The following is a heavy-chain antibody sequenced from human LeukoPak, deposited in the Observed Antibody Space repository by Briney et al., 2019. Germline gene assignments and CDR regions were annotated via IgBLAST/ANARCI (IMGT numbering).Heavy chain of an antibody. CDR3: AREAYSYGYKY. Sequence: PGGSLRLSCAASGFTFSSYAMSWVRQAPGKGLEWVSYISSSGRTIYYADSVKGRFTISRDNAKNSLYLQMNSLRAEDTGLYYCAREAYSYGYKYWGQGTLVTVSS. V-gene: IGHV3-48*03. D-gene: IGHD5-18*01. CDR1: GFTFSSYA. CDR2: ISSSGRTI. J-gene: IGHJ4*02.